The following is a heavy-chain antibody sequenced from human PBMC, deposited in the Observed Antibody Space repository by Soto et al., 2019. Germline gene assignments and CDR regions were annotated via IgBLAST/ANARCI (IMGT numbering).Heavy chain of an antibody. CDR1: GFTVSNNY. CDR3: ARDGTYNWV. Sequence: EVQLVESGGGLVQPGGSLRLSCAASGFTVSNNYMRWVRQAPGKGLEWVSLIYSGGATYYADSVKGRFTISRDNSKNTPYPQMNSLRAEDTAVYYSARDGTYNWVGGQGILVTVSS. J-gene: IGHJ4*02. CDR2: IYSGGAT. V-gene: IGHV3-66*01. D-gene: IGHD1-1*01.